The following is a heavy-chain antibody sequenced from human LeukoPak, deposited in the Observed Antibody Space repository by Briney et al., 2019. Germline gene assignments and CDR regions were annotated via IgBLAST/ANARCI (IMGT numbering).Heavy chain of an antibody. CDR2: ISPYNGNT. Sequence: ASVKVSCKPSGYTFNTYGITWVRQAPGQGLEWMGWISPYNGNTNYAQKLQGRVTMTTDTSTSTAYMELRSLRSDDTAVYYCARCTMVRGEPVDYWGQGTLVTVSS. CDR1: GYTFNTYG. CDR3: ARCTMVRGEPVDY. V-gene: IGHV1-18*01. D-gene: IGHD3-10*01. J-gene: IGHJ4*02.